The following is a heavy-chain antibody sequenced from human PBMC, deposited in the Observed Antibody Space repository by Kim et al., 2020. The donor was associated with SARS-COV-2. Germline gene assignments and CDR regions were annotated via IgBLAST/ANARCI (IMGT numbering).Heavy chain of an antibody. D-gene: IGHD3-10*01. Sequence: YNPALRSRVTISVDTSKNQFSLRLSSVTAADTAVYYCARDRNGSGSSPDPWGQGTLVTVSS. V-gene: IGHV4-31*02. J-gene: IGHJ5*02. CDR3: ARDRNGSGSSPDP.